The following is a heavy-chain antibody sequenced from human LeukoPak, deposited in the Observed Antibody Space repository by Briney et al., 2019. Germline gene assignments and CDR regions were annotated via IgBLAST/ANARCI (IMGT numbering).Heavy chain of an antibody. D-gene: IGHD1-1*01. CDR2: IYHTGTT. J-gene: IGHJ5*02. Sequence: PSETLSLTCVVSGCSISNGYWAWIRQPPGKGLEWIASIYHTGTTYSNPSLQSRVSLSVDTSKSQFSLNLSAVTAADTAVYYCARDPATTFNWFDPWGQGTLVIVSS. CDR3: ARDPATTFNWFDP. V-gene: IGHV4-38-2*02. CDR1: GCSISNGY.